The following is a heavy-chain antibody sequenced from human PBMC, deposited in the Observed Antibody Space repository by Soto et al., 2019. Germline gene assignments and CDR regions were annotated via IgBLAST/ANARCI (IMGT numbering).Heavy chain of an antibody. CDR1: GFTFSNAW. CDR3: TTDEMITFGGVIVPNWFDP. CDR2: IKSKTDDGTT. Sequence: VGSLRLSCAASGFTFSNAWMSWVRQAPGKGLEWVGRIKSKTDDGTTDYAAPVKGRFTISRDDSKNTLYLQMNSLKTEDTAVYYCTTDEMITFGGVIVPNWFDPWGQGTLVTVSS. J-gene: IGHJ5*02. V-gene: IGHV3-15*01. D-gene: IGHD3-16*02.